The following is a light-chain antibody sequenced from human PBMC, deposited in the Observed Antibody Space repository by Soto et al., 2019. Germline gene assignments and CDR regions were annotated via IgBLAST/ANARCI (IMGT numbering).Light chain of an antibody. CDR1: QSISRW. Sequence: DIQMTQSPSTLSASVGDRVTITCRASQSISRWLAWHQQKPGKAPRLLIYDASTLESGVPSRFSGSRSGTDFTLTVSSLQPEDFATYYCLHLDSYPRTFGQGTKVDIK. CDR3: LHLDSYPRT. V-gene: IGKV1-5*01. CDR2: DAS. J-gene: IGKJ1*01.